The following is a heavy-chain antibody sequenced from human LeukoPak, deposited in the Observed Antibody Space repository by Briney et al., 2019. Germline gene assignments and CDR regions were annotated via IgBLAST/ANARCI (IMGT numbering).Heavy chain of an antibody. D-gene: IGHD2-15*01. CDR2: INPNSGGT. J-gene: IGHJ4*02. CDR3: ARSLPYCSGGSCPFDY. V-gene: IGHV1-2*02. CDR1: GYTFTGYY. Sequence: GASVKVSCKASGYTFTGYYMHWVRQAPGQGLEWMGWINPNSGGTNYAQKFQGRVTMTRDTSISTAYMELSRLRSDDTAVYYCARSLPYCSGGSCPFDYWGQGTLVTVSS.